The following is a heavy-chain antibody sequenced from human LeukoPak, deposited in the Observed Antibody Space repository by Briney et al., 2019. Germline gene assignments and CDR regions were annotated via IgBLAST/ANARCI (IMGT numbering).Heavy chain of an antibody. CDR2: IKSKTDGGTT. V-gene: IGHV3-15*01. CDR3: VTTSGGY. Sequence: GGSLRLSCAASGFTFSNAWMSWVRQAPGKGLEWVGCIKSKTDGGTTDYAAPVKGRFTISRDDSKNTLYLQMNSLKTEDTAVYYCVTTSGGYWGQGTLVTVSS. D-gene: IGHD1/OR15-1a*01. J-gene: IGHJ4*02. CDR1: GFTFSNAW.